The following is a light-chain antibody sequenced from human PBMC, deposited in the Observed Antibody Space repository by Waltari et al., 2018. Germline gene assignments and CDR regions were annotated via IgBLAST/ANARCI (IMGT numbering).Light chain of an antibody. CDR1: QSVDNF. J-gene: IGKJ2*01. CDR2: DAT. Sequence: EIVLTQSPVTLSLSPGQRATLSCRASQSVDNFLGWYHQKPGQAPRLLIYDATKRAPVSPARFSGGGSATDFTLTISSLEPEDVGLYYCHQGSTWPRTFGQGTKLEI. CDR3: HQGSTWPRT. V-gene: IGKV3-11*01.